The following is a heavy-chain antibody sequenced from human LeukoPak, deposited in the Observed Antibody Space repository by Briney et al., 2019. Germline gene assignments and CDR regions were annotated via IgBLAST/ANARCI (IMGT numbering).Heavy chain of an antibody. CDR2: ISSSSSTI. D-gene: IGHD3-22*01. J-gene: IGHJ4*02. Sequence: GGSLRLSCAASGFTFSNYDMNWVRQAPGEGLEWVSYISSSSSTIYYADSVKGRFTISRDNAKNSLYLQMNSLRDEDTAVYYCARDPVFFDSTGYYPHFDYWGQGTLVTVSS. CDR3: ARDPVFFDSTGYYPHFDY. CDR1: GFTFSNYD. V-gene: IGHV3-48*02.